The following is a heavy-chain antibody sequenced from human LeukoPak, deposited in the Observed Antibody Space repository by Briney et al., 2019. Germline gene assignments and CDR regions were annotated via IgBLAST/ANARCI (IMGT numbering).Heavy chain of an antibody. D-gene: IGHD3-22*01. Sequence: ASVKVSCKASGGTFSSYAISWVRQAPGQGLEWMGGIIPIFGTANYAQKFQGRVTITADESTSTAYMELSSLRSEDTAVYYCARIVVVNPSLEEYYFDYWGQGTLVTVSS. CDR3: ARIVVVNPSLEEYYFDY. CDR2: IIPIFGTA. V-gene: IGHV1-69*13. J-gene: IGHJ4*02. CDR1: GGTFSSYA.